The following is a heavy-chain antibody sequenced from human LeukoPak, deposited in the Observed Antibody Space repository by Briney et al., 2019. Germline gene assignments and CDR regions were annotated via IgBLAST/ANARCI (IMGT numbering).Heavy chain of an antibody. CDR3: ARDLQEGWFDP. Sequence: GGSLRLSCAASGFSVSSNYMSWVRQAPGKGLEWVSAIYSGDSTFYADSVTGRFTISRDNSKNTVYLQMSSLMAEDTAVYYCARDLQEGWFDPWGQGTLVTVSS. CDR2: IYSGDST. CDR1: GFSVSSNY. J-gene: IGHJ5*02. V-gene: IGHV3-66*01.